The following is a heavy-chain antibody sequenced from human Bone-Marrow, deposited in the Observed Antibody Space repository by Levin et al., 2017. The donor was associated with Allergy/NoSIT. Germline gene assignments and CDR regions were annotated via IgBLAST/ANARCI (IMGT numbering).Heavy chain of an antibody. J-gene: IGHJ4*02. Sequence: GESLKISCAASGFTVSSNYMAWVRQAPGKGLEWVSVIYSGGTTYYADSVKGRFTISRDNSKNTLYLQMNSLRAEDTAVYYCSSAPGFTDYWGQGTLVTVSS. CDR1: GFTVSSNY. CDR3: SSAPGFTDY. CDR2: IYSGGTT. V-gene: IGHV3-66*01.